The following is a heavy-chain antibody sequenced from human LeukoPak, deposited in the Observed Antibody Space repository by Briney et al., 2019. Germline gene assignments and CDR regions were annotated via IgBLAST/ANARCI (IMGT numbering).Heavy chain of an antibody. D-gene: IGHD3-10*01. Sequence: GASVKVSCKVSGYTLTELSMHWVRQAPGQGLEWMGWISAYNGNTNYAQKLQGRVTMTTDTSTSTAYMELRSLRSDDTAVYYCARGASEFDYWGQGTLVTVSS. V-gene: IGHV1-18*01. CDR3: ARGASEFDY. CDR2: ISAYNGNT. CDR1: GYTLTELS. J-gene: IGHJ4*02.